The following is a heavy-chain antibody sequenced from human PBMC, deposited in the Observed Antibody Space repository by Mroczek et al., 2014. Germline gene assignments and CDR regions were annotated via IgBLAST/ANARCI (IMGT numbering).Heavy chain of an antibody. Sequence: QVQLVQSGAEVKKPGSSVKVSCKASGGTFNTYAINWVRQAPGQGLEWMGGIIPIFGTAKYAQKFQGRVTITADESTTTAYMELSSLRSEDTAVYYCTRSGAQTVVPAAFAFAGLWGQGTLVTVSS. CDR1: GGTFNTYA. D-gene: IGHD2-2*01. V-gene: IGHV1-69*12. CDR3: TRSGAQTVVPAAFAFAGL. J-gene: IGHJ4*02. CDR2: IIPIFGTA.